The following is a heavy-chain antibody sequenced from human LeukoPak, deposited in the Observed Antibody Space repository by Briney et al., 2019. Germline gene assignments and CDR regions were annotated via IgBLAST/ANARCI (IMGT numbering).Heavy chain of an antibody. Sequence: ASVKVSCKASRYTFTGYYMHWVRQAPGQGLEWMGRINPNSGGTNYAQKFQGRVTMTRDTSISTAYMELSRLRSDDTAVYYCARDRYDYVWGSYRHDAFDIWGQGTMVTVSS. V-gene: IGHV1-2*06. J-gene: IGHJ3*02. CDR1: RYTFTGYY. CDR2: INPNSGGT. D-gene: IGHD3-16*02. CDR3: ARDRYDYVWGSYRHDAFDI.